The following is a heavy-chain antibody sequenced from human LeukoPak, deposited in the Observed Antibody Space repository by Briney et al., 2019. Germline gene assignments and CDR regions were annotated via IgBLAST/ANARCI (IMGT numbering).Heavy chain of an antibody. Sequence: ASVKVSCKASGDTFTNYYMHWVRQAPGQGLEWMGIINPSGGSTSDAQKFQGRVTMTRDTSTSTVYMELSRLRSDDTAVYYCARVGIVATILPDAFDIWGQGTMVTVSS. CDR3: ARVGIVATILPDAFDI. J-gene: IGHJ3*02. D-gene: IGHD5-12*01. CDR1: GDTFTNYY. V-gene: IGHV1-46*01. CDR2: INPSGGST.